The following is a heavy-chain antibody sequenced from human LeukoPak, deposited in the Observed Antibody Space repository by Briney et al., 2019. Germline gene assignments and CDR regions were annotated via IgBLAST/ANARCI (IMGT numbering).Heavy chain of an antibody. CDR2: INTDGSAT. CDR3: ARDRNTMVRGVIVY. D-gene: IGHD3-10*01. J-gene: IGHJ4*02. V-gene: IGHV3-74*01. Sequence: GGSLRLSCAASGFTFSSYWMHWVRQAPGKGLVWVSRINTDGSATNNADSVKGRFTISRDNAKNTLYLQMDSLRAEDTAVYYCARDRNTMVRGVIVYWGQGTLVTVSS. CDR1: GFTFSSYW.